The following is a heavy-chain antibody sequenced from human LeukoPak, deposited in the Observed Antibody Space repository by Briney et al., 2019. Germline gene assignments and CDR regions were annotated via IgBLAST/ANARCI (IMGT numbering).Heavy chain of an antibody. CDR3: ARAYNWNEDNWFDP. CDR1: GFTFSSYG. D-gene: IGHD1-1*01. J-gene: IGHJ5*02. Sequence: PGGSLRLSCVASGFTFSSYGMHWVRQAPGKGLEWVAVIWYDGSNKYYADSVKGRFTISRDNSKNTLYLQMNSLRAEDTAVYYCARAYNWNEDNWFDPWGQGTLVTVSS. V-gene: IGHV3-33*01. CDR2: IWYDGSNK.